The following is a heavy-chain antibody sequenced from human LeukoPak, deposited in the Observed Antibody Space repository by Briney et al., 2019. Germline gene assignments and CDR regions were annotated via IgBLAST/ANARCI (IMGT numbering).Heavy chain of an antibody. CDR1: GYSISSGYF. J-gene: IGHJ6*03. V-gene: IGHV4-38-2*02. Sequence: PSETLSLTCTVSGYSISSGYFWGWIRQPPGKGLEWIGSIYYSGSTYYNPSLKSRVTISVDTSKNQFSLKLSSVTAADTAVYYCARDSGWDYDFWSGYYTGGDYYYYMDVWGKGTTVTVSS. D-gene: IGHD3-3*01. CDR2: IYYSGST. CDR3: ARDSGWDYDFWSGYYTGGDYYYYMDV.